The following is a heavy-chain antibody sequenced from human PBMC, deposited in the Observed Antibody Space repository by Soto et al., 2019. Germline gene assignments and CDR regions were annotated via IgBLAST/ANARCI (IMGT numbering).Heavy chain of an antibody. J-gene: IGHJ4*02. V-gene: IGHV3-48*01. CDR2: ISSRSRTI. Sequence: PGECPRLSCAAAGFTFSSFSMNWVRQAPGEGLEWGSYISSRSRTIYYADSVQGRFTISRDNAKNSLYLQMNSLRAEDTAVYYCVRDREFWSGYPGAFDYWGQGTLVTVSS. D-gene: IGHD3-3*01. CDR3: VRDREFWSGYPGAFDY. CDR1: GFTFSSFS.